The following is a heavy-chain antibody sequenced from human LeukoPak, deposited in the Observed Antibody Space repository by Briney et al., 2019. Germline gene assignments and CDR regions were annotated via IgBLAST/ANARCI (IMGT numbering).Heavy chain of an antibody. J-gene: IGHJ3*02. CDR3: ARHGVGSGSGYYRDAFDI. CDR1: GYSFTSYW. V-gene: IGHV5-51*01. D-gene: IGHD3-22*01. Sequence: GESLKISCKGSGYSFTSYWIGWVRQMPGKGLEWMGIICPGDSDTRYSPSFQGQVTISADKSISTAYLQWSSLKASDTAMYYCARHGVGSGSGYYRDAFDIWGQGTMVTVSS. CDR2: ICPGDSDT.